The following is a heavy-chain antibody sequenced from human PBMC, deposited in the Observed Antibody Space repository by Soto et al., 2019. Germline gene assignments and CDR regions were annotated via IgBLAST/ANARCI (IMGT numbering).Heavy chain of an antibody. CDR3: ARDGDSSGYYYDYFDY. Sequence: PGGSLRLSCAASGFTFSSYAMHWVRQAPGKGLERVAVISYDGSNKYCADSVKGRFTICRDNSKNTLYLQMNSLRAEDTAVYYSARDGDSSGYYYDYFDYWGQGTLVTVSS. CDR1: GFTFSSYA. V-gene: IGHV3-30-3*01. J-gene: IGHJ4*02. D-gene: IGHD3-22*01. CDR2: ISYDGSNK.